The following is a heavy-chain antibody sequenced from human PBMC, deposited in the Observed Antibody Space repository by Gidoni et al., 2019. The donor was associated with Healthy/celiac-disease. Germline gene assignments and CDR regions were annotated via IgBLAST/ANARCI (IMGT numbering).Heavy chain of an antibody. CDR2: IKSKTDGGTT. Sequence: EVQLVESGGGLVKPGGSLRRSCAASGFTVSNAWMNWVRQAPGKGLEWVGRIKSKTDGGTTDYAAPVKGRFTISRDDSKNTLYLQMNSLKPEDTAVYYCTTATFRRYCSSTSCYSDVWGQGTTVTVSS. V-gene: IGHV3-15*07. D-gene: IGHD2-2*01. CDR1: GFTVSNAW. J-gene: IGHJ6*02. CDR3: TTATFRRYCSSTSCYSDV.